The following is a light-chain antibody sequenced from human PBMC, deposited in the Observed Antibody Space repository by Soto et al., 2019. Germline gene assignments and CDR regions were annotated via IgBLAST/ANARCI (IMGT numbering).Light chain of an antibody. Sequence: DVQMTQSPSSLCASVGDRVTITCRASQGIRNDLGWYQQKPGKAPKRLIYAASSLQSGVPSRFSGSGSGTDFTLTISRLEPEDFAVYYCHQYGSSPATFGQGTKVDIK. J-gene: IGKJ1*01. CDR1: QGIRND. V-gene: IGKV1-17*01. CDR2: AAS. CDR3: HQYGSSPAT.